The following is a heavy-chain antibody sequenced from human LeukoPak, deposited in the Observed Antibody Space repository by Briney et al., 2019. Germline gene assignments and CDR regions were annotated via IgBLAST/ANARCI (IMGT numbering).Heavy chain of an antibody. CDR2: IWYDGSNK. CDR1: GFTFSSYG. V-gene: IGHV3-33*06. J-gene: IGHJ3*02. CDR3: AKDGYSSGWYRGGHAFDI. Sequence: GGSLRLSCAVSGFTFSSYGMHWVRQAPGKGLEWVAVIWYDGSNKYYADSVKGRFTISRDNSKNTLYLQMNSLRAEDTAVYYCAKDGYSSGWYRGGHAFDIWGQGTMVTVSS. D-gene: IGHD6-19*01.